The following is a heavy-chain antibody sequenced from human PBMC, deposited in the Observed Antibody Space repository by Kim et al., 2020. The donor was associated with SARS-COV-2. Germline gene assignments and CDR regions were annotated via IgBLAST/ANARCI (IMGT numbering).Heavy chain of an antibody. J-gene: IGHJ6*02. D-gene: IGHD3-10*01. CDR3: AKDLVLWFGESTYYYGMDV. V-gene: IGHV3-30*18. Sequence: GGSLRLSCAASGFTFSSYGMHWVRQAPGKGLEWVAVISYDGSNKYYADSVKGRFTISRDNSKNTLYLQMNSLRAEDTAVYYCAKDLVLWFGESTYYYGMDVWGQGTTVTVSS. CDR1: GFTFSSYG. CDR2: ISYDGSNK.